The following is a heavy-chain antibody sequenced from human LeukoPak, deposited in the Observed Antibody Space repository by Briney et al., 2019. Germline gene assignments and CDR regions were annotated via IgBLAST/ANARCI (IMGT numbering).Heavy chain of an antibody. CDR2: IYQSGST. Sequence: PSETLSLTCAVSGYSISSGYYWGWIRQPPGKGLEWIGSIYQSGSTYYNPSLKSRVTISVDTSKNQFSLKLSSVTAADTAVYYCARLKYSSSWYDAFDIWGQGTMVTVSS. J-gene: IGHJ3*02. CDR3: ARLKYSSSWYDAFDI. V-gene: IGHV4-38-2*01. D-gene: IGHD6-13*01. CDR1: GYSISSGYY.